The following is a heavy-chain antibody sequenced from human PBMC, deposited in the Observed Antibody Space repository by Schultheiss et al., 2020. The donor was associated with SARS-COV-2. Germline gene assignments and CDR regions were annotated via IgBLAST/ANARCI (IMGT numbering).Heavy chain of an antibody. V-gene: IGHV3-20*04. J-gene: IGHJ6*02. CDR1: GGSIRNSGHN. D-gene: IGHD6-6*01. CDR2: ISWNSGSI. Sequence: GGSLRLSCSVSGGSIRNSGHNWGWIRQPPGKGLEWVSGISWNSGSIGYADSVKGRFTISRDNAKNSLYLQMNSLRAEDTAVYYCAATVESSSGYYGMDVWGQGTTVTVSS. CDR3: AATVESSSGYYGMDV.